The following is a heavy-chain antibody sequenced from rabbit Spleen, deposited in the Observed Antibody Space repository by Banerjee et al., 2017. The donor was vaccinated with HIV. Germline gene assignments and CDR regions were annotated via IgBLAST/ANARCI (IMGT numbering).Heavy chain of an antibody. V-gene: IGHV1S45*01. J-gene: IGHJ6*01. CDR1: GFSFSGDYY. Sequence: QEQLEESGGDLVKPGASLTLTCTASGFSFSGDYYISWVRQAPGKGLEWIACIYSGSRDFTYSASWAQGRFTISKTSSTTVALQMTSLTAADTATYFCARDTGSSFSSYGMDLWGQGTLVTV. D-gene: IGHD8-1*01. CDR3: ARDTGSSFSSYGMDL. CDR2: IYSGSRDFT.